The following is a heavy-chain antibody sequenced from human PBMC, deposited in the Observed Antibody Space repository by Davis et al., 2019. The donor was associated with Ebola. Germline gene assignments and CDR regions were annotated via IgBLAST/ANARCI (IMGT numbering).Heavy chain of an antibody. J-gene: IGHJ4*02. V-gene: IGHV3-73*01. D-gene: IGHD5-12*01. CDR1: GFTFRGSP. Sequence: GESPNTPRAAPGFTFRGSPMHRVRQASGKGPEWVGHIRSKANSYVTAYRPSVKGRFTISRDDSKNTAYLQMNSLKTEDTAVYYCTTQGNIVATGHDYWGQGTLGTVSS. CDR2: IRSKANSYVT. CDR3: TTQGNIVATGHDY.